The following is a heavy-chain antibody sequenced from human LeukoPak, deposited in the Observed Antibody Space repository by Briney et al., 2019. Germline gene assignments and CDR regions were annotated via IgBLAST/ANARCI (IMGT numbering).Heavy chain of an antibody. J-gene: IGHJ4*02. CDR2: ISGSGGST. CDR3: AKGGSGSYPFDY. V-gene: IGHV3-23*01. CDR1: GFTFSSYS. D-gene: IGHD1-26*01. Sequence: PGGSLRLSCAASGFTFSSYSMNWVRQAPGKGLEWVSAISGSGGSTYYADSVKGRFTISRDNSKNTPYLQMNSLRAEDTAVYYCAKGGSGSYPFDYWGQGTLVTVSS.